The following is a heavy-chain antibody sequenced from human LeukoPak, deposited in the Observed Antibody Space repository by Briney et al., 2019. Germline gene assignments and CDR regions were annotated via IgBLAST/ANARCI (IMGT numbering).Heavy chain of an antibody. CDR2: ISDRGSYI. CDR1: GFTFNTYS. J-gene: IGHJ4*02. Sequence: GGSLRLSCTASGFTFNTYSMNWVRQAPGKGLEWVASISDRGSYIYYTDSVRGRFTITRDNAKNSLYLQMNSLRADDTAVYYCANHLACGSTSCPSFDDWGQGTLVTVSS. V-gene: IGHV3-21*01. CDR3: ANHLACGSTSCPSFDD. D-gene: IGHD2-2*01.